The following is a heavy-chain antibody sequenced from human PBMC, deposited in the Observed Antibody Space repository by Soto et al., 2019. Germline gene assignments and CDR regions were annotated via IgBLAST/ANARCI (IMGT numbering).Heavy chain of an antibody. D-gene: IGHD3-3*01. J-gene: IGHJ6*02. CDR2: MNPNSGNT. Sequence: GASVKVSCKASGYTFSDYYIHWVRQATGQGLEWMGWMNPNSGNTGYAQKFQGRVTMTRNTSISTAYMELSSLRSEDTAVYYCARLLSRTLRFLEWFVMEDVWGQGTTVTVSS. V-gene: IGHV1-8*02. CDR1: GYTFSDYY. CDR3: ARLLSRTLRFLEWFVMEDV.